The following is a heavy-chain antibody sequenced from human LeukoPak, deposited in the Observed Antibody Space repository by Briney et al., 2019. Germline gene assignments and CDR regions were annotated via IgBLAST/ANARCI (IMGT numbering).Heavy chain of an antibody. CDR3: ARDLITMVRGVKITYYYYYMDV. D-gene: IGHD3-10*01. CDR1: GYTFTCYY. Sequence: GASVKVSCKASGYTFTCYYMHWVRQAPGQGLEWVGMINPSGGSTRYAQKVQGRVTMTRDTSTSTVYMELSGLRSEDTAVYYCARDLITMVRGVKITYYYYYMDVWGKGTTVTISS. CDR2: INPSGGST. J-gene: IGHJ6*03. V-gene: IGHV1-46*01.